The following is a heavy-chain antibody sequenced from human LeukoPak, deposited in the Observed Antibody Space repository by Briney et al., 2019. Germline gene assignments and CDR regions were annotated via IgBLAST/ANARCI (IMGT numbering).Heavy chain of an antibody. CDR2: IKEDGSKK. D-gene: IGHD2-2*01. CDR3: ARVTTRYCSRTSCFLDYYYYMDV. Sequence: GGSLRLSCAVSGFTFSRYWMSWVRQAPGKGLEWVANIKEDGSKKDYVDSVKGRFTISRDNAKNSLYLQMNSLRVEDTAVYYCARVTTRYCSRTSCFLDYYYYMDVWGKGTTVTVSS. V-gene: IGHV3-7*01. CDR1: GFTFSRYW. J-gene: IGHJ6*03.